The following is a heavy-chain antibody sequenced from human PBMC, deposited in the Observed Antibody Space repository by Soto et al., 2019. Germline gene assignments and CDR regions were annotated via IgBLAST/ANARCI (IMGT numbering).Heavy chain of an antibody. CDR3: ARRSRGSSAVGNYYYGMDV. Sequence: PXDSLTISWKGSGYSFTSYWIGLVRQMPGKGLEWMGIIYPGDSDTRYSPSFQGQVTISADKSISTAYLQWSSLKASDTAMYYCARRSRGSSAVGNYYYGMDVWGQGTTVTVSS. CDR1: GYSFTSYW. CDR2: IYPGDSDT. D-gene: IGHD6-25*01. V-gene: IGHV5-51*01. J-gene: IGHJ6*02.